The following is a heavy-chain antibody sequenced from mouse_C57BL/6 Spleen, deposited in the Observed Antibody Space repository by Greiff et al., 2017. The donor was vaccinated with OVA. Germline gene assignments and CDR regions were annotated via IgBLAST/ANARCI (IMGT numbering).Heavy chain of an antibody. J-gene: IGHJ1*03. V-gene: IGHV1-63*01. D-gene: IGHD2-1*01. CDR1: GYTFTNYW. CDR2: IYPGGGYT. CDR3: ARSRGNYRYFDV. Sequence: VQLQQSGAELVRPGTSVKMSCKASGYTFTNYWIGWAKQRPGHGLEWIGDIYPGGGYTNHNEKFKGKATLTADKSSSTAYMQFSSLTSEDSAIYYCARSRGNYRYFDVWGTGTTVTVSS.